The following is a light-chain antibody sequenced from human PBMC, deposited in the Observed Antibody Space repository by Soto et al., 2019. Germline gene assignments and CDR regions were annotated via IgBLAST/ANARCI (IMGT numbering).Light chain of an antibody. CDR3: QQYHTTLTT. CDR2: WAS. J-gene: IGKJ1*01. V-gene: IGKV4-1*01. Sequence: DIVMTQSPDSLAVSLGERVTINCKSSQSILYSSNNKSSLAWYQQKPGQPPKLLIYWASTREFGVPDRFSGSGSGTDFALTISSLQAEDVAVFYCQQYHTTLTTFVQGTKVEIK. CDR1: QSILYSSNNKSS.